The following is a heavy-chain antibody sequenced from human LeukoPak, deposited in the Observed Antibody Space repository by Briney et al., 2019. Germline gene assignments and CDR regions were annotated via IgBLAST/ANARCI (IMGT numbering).Heavy chain of an antibody. CDR1: GGSISSYY. D-gene: IGHD6-19*01. V-gene: IGHV4-59*01. CDR3: ARVAGSGWYYYYYMDV. CDR2: IYYSGST. J-gene: IGHJ6*03. Sequence: SETLSLTCTVSGGSISSYYWSWIRQPPGKGLEWIGYIYYSGSTNYNPPLKSRVTISVDTSKNQFSLKLSSVTAADTAVYYCARVAGSGWYYYYYMDVWGKGTTVTISS.